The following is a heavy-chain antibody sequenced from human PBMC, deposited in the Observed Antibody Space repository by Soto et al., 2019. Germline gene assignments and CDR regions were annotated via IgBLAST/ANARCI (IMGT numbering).Heavy chain of an antibody. CDR2: MYWDDDK. CDR1: GFSLSTTGVA. V-gene: IGHV2-5*02. D-gene: IGHD2-2*01. CDR3: AHSQRGPRDF. J-gene: IGHJ4*02. Sequence: QITLKESGPTLVRPAQTLTLTCTFSGFSLSTTGVAVAWIRQPPGEALEWLALMYWDDDKRYNSSLKSRHTNNTDTCRDQVGLAMTSMDPMDTATYFCAHSQRGPRDFWGPGILVTVSS.